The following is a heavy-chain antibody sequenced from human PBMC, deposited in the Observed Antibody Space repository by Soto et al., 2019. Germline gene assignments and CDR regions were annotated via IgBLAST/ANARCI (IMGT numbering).Heavy chain of an antibody. CDR2: ISSSSSYI. D-gene: IGHD3-22*01. V-gene: IGHV3-21*01. Sequence: EVQLVESGGGLVKPGGSLRLSCAASGFTFSSYSMNWVRQAPGKGLEWVSSISSSSSYIYYADSVKGRFTISRDNAKNSLDLQMNSLRAEDTAVYYCARDGDYYDSSGFAIWGQGTMVTVSS. CDR3: ARDGDYYDSSGFAI. J-gene: IGHJ3*02. CDR1: GFTFSSYS.